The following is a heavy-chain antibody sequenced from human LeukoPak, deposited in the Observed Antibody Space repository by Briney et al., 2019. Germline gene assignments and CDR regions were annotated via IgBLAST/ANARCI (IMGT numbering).Heavy chain of an antibody. CDR3: ARDLYRIVVVPHYFDY. D-gene: IGHD3-22*01. J-gene: IGHJ4*02. CDR2: ISISSSYI. Sequence: GGSLRLSCAASGFTFSRYSMNWVRQAPGKGLEWVSSISISSSYIYYADSVKGRFTMSRDNAKKSLYLQMNSLRAEDTAVYYCARDLYRIVVVPHYFDYWGQGTLVTVSS. V-gene: IGHV3-21*01. CDR1: GFTFSRYS.